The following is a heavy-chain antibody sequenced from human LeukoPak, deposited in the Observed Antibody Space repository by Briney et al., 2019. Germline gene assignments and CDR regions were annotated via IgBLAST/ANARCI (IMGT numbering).Heavy chain of an antibody. J-gene: IGHJ4*02. CDR3: SRLSAPRYYYDSSGYYNIDY. CDR1: GGSISSSSYY. CDR2: IYYSGST. V-gene: IGHV4-39*01. Sequence: SETLSLTCTVSGGSISSSSYYWGWIRQPPGKGLKWIGSIYYSGSTYYNPSPKSRVTISVDTSKNQFSLKLSSVTAADTAVYYCSRLSAPRYYYDSSGYYNIDYWGQGTLVTVSS. D-gene: IGHD3-22*01.